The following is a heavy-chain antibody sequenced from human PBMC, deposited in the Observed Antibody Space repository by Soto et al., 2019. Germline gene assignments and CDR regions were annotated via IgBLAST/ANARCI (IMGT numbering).Heavy chain of an antibody. Sequence: IILGESLKIYCKGSGYSFTSYWIGWVRQMPGKGLEWTGIIYPGDSDTRYSPSFQGQVTISADKSISTAYLQWSSLKASDTAMYYCASYPSDRSWYAYWGQGTLVTVSS. CDR1: GYSFTSYW. CDR3: ASYPSDRSWYAY. V-gene: IGHV5-51*01. CDR2: IYPGDSDT. D-gene: IGHD6-13*01. J-gene: IGHJ4*02.